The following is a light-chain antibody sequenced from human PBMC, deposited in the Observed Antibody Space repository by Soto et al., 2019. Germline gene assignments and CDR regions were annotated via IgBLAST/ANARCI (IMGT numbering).Light chain of an antibody. V-gene: IGKV1-39*01. Sequence: DIQLTQSPSFMSASVGDRVTITCRASQGISTFLAWYQQHPGTAPKRLIYDASNLQSGVPSRFSGSGSGTDFALTISSLQPEDFATYYCQQSYSSPRTFGQGTKVDIK. J-gene: IGKJ2*01. CDR1: QGISTF. CDR2: DAS. CDR3: QQSYSSPRT.